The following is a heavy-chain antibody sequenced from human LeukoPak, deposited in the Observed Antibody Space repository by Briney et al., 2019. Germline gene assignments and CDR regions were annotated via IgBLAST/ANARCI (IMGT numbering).Heavy chain of an antibody. V-gene: IGHV4-59*08. CDR3: AGRGQRYFRD. J-gene: IGHJ1*01. CDR1: GDSVSCDY. CDR2: VYDSGTT. Sequence: PSETLSLTCTVSGDSVSCDYWSWIRQPPGKRLEWIGYVYDSGTTAYNPSLKSRLTISLDTSKNQFSLNLTSVTAADTAVYYCAGRGQRYFRDWGQGILVTVSS.